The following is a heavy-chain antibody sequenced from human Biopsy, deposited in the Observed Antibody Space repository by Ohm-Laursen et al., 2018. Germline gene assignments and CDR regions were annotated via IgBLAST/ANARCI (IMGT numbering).Heavy chain of an antibody. D-gene: IGHD5-12*01. Sequence: TLSLTWAVSGYSVTNDYYWGWIRQPPGKGLEWIGNIYYDGITYYNPSLKSRVTMSVDTSKNKFSLRLTSVTAADTAVYYCARVAGGYAYYYGMDVWGQGTTVIVSS. CDR1: GYSVTNDYY. CDR3: ARVAGGYAYYYGMDV. CDR2: IYYDGIT. J-gene: IGHJ6*02. V-gene: IGHV4-38-2*01.